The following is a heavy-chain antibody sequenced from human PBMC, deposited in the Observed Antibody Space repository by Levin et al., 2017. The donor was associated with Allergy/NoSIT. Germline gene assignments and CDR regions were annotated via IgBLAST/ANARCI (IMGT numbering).Heavy chain of an antibody. CDR1: GGSVSSGSYY. Sequence: SETLSLTCTVSGGSVSSGSYYWSWIRQPPGKGLEWIGYFYYSGGPNYNPSLKSRVTISVDTSMNQFSLRLSSVTAADTAVYYCAREPYSNDAHYFYYYMDVWGKGTTVTVSS. CDR3: AREPYSNDAHYFYYYMDV. J-gene: IGHJ6*03. D-gene: IGHD4-11*01. CDR2: FYYSGGP. V-gene: IGHV4-61*01.